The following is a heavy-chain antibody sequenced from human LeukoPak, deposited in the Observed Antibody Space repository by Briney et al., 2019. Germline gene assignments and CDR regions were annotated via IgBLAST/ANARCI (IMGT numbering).Heavy chain of an antibody. J-gene: IGHJ5*02. Sequence: GGSLRLSCAASGFTFSSYSMNWVRQAPGKGLEWVSYISSSGSTIYYADSVKGRFTISRDNAKNSLYLQMNSLRAEDTAVYYCARDAVQSSSSVNWFDPWGQGTLVTVSS. V-gene: IGHV3-48*04. CDR2: ISSSGSTI. D-gene: IGHD6-6*01. CDR3: ARDAVQSSSSVNWFDP. CDR1: GFTFSSYS.